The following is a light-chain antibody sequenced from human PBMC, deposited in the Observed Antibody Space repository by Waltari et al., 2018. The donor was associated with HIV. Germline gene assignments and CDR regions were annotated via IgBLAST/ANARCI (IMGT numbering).Light chain of an antibody. J-gene: IGKJ3*01. CDR3: MQALQTGFT. CDR2: LGS. CDR1: HSLLHSNGYNY. V-gene: IGKV2-28*01. Sequence: DTVMTQSPLSLPVTPGEPASISCRPSHSLLHSNGYNYFDWYLQKPGQSQQPLIYLGSNRASGVPDRFSGSGSGTDFTLKISRVEAEDVGVYYCMQALQTGFTFGPGTKVDIK.